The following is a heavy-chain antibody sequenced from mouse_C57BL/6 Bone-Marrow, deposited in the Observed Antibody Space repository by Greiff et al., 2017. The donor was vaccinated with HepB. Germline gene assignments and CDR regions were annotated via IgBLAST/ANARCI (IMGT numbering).Heavy chain of an antibody. D-gene: IGHD2-4*01. CDR3: TTRGLRGFAY. CDR1: GFNIKDDY. J-gene: IGHJ3*01. CDR2: IDPENGDT. V-gene: IGHV14-4*01. Sequence: EVQGVESGAELVRPGASVKLSCTASGFNIKDDYMHWVKQRPEQGLEWIGWIDPENGDTEYASKFQGKATITADTSSNTAYLQLSSLTSEDTAVYYCTTRGLRGFAYWGQGTLVTVSA.